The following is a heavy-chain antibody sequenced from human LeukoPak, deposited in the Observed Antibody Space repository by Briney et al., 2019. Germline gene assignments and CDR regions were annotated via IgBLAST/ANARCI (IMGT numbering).Heavy chain of an antibody. CDR1: GGSISSYY. CDR3: RADYYYYYMDV. CDR2: INHSGST. D-gene: IGHD6-25*01. V-gene: IGHV4-34*01. Sequence: SETLSLTCTVSGGSISSYYWSWIRQPPGKGLEWIGEINHSGSTNYNPSLKSRVTISADTSKKQFSLKVSSVTAADTAVYYCRADYYYYYMDVWGKGTTVTVSS. J-gene: IGHJ6*03.